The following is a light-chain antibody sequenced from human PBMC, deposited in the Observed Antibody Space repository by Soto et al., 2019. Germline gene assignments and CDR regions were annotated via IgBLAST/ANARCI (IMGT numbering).Light chain of an antibody. J-gene: IGKJ1*01. CDR2: GAS. CDR1: QSLSSSY. CDR3: QVYGSSPPGT. Sequence: EIVLTKSPGTLSLSPGEGATLSCRASQSLSSSYLAWYQQKPGQAPGLLIYGASSRAIGIPARFRGSGSGTDFTLTISRLEPEDFAVYYCQVYGSSPPGTVGQGTKVDIK. V-gene: IGKV3-20*01.